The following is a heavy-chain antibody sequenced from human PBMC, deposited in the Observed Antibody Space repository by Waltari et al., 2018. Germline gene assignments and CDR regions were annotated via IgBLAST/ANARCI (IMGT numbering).Heavy chain of an antibody. Sequence: EVQLVESGGGLVQPGGSLRLSCAASGFTFSSSDMHWVRQVTGKLLEGVSAIDSAGHTSFADSVTGRFTISRENAKNSMYLQRNSLTAGDTAVYYCVKEGVPTPGNWYFDLWGRGTLVTVSS. CDR2: IDSAGHT. CDR1: GFTFSSSD. J-gene: IGHJ2*01. V-gene: IGHV3-13*01. D-gene: IGHD1-1*01. CDR3: VKEGVPTPGNWYFDL.